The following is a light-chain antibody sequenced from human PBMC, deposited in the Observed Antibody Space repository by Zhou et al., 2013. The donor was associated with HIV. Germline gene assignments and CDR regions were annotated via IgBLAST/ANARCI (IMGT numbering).Light chain of an antibody. CDR1: EDISSW. CDR3: QQSHAVPWT. V-gene: IGKV1-12*01. Sequence: DIQMTQSPSSVSASVGDRVTITCRASEDISSWLVWYQQKPGRAPRVLIFATASLQSGVPSRFSGGRSGADFTLTITNLQPEDFATYYCQQSHAVPWTFGQGPRWIS. CDR2: ATA. J-gene: IGKJ1*01.